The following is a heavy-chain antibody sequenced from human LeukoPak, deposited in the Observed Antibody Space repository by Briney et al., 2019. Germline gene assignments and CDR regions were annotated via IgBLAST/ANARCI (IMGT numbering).Heavy chain of an antibody. D-gene: IGHD2-2*01. J-gene: IGHJ4*02. CDR2: IYYSGST. CDR3: ARRRGGVPAAISYFDY. CDR1: GGSISSGGYY. Sequence: SETLSLICTVSGGSISSGGYYWSWIRQHPGKGLEWIGYIYYSGSTYYNPSLKSRVTISVDTSKNQFSLKLSSVTAADTAVYYCARRRGGVPAAISYFDYWGQGTLVTVSS. V-gene: IGHV4-31*03.